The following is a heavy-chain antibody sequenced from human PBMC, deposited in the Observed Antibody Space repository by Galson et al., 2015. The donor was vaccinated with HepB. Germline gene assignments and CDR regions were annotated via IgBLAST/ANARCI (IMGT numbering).Heavy chain of an antibody. V-gene: IGHV3-23*01. J-gene: IGHJ6*02. Sequence: SLRLSCAASGFTFSSYAMSWVRQAPGKGLEWVSAISGSGGSTYYAGSVKGRFTISRDNSKNTLYLQMNSLRAEDTAVYYCAKDPPRPYCSGGSCYVPYYYYGMDVWGQGTTVTVSS. CDR1: GFTFSSYA. D-gene: IGHD2-15*01. CDR3: AKDPPRPYCSGGSCYVPYYYYGMDV. CDR2: ISGSGGST.